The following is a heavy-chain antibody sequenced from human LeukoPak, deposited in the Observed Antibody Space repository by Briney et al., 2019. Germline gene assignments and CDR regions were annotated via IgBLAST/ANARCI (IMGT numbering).Heavy chain of an antibody. CDR3: ARGQGIPIVATIVTTNDY. CDR2: INHSGST. J-gene: IGHJ4*02. V-gene: IGHV4-34*01. D-gene: IGHD5-12*01. CDR1: GGSFRGYY. Sequence: SETLSLTCAVYGGSFRGYYWSWIRQPPGKGLEWIGEINHSGSTNYNPSLKSRVTISVDTSKNQFSLKLSSVTAADTAVYYCARGQGIPIVATIVTTNDYWGQGTLVTVSS.